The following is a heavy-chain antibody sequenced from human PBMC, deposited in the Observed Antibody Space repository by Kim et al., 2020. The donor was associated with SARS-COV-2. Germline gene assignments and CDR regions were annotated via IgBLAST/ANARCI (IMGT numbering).Heavy chain of an antibody. V-gene: IGHV3-30-3*01. D-gene: IGHD3-9*01. J-gene: IGHJ5*02. CDR1: GFTFSSYA. CDR2: ISYDGSNK. CDR3: ARGLRYFDWFDP. Sequence: GGSLRLSCAASGFTFSSYAMHWVRQAPGKGLEWVAVISYDGSNKYYADSVKGRFTISRDTSKNTLYLQMTSLRAEDTAVYYCARGLRYFDWFDPWGQGTLVTVSS.